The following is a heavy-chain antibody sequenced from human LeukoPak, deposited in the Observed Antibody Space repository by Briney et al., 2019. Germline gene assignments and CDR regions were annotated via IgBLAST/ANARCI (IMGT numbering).Heavy chain of an antibody. V-gene: IGHV3-23*01. CDR3: AKDMQTWPRFPDY. J-gene: IGHJ4*02. D-gene: IGHD5-12*01. CDR2: IIYSGSSA. Sequence: PGGSLILSCGASGFSFINYAMTWVLRAPGKGLEWVSGIIYSGSSAFYSDSVKGRFTSSRDNPKNTLYLQINSLRAEDTAVYYCAKDMQTWPRFPDYWGQGTLVTVSS. CDR1: GFSFINYA.